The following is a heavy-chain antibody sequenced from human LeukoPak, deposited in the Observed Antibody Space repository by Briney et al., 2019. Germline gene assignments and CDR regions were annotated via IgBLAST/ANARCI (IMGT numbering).Heavy chain of an antibody. J-gene: IGHJ5*02. CDR3: ARDLGQYYDTSDNWFDP. D-gene: IGHD3-22*01. CDR1: GFTFSNYW. Sequence: GGSLRLSCAASGFTFSNYWMHWVRQAPGKGLVWVSRINSDGINTSYADSVKGRFTISRDNAKNTLNLQMNSLRAEDTAVYYCARDLGQYYDTSDNWFDPWGQGTLVTVSS. V-gene: IGHV3-74*01. CDR2: INSDGINT.